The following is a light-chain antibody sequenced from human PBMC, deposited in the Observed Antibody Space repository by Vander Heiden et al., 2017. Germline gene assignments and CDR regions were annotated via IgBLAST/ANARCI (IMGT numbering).Light chain of an antibody. CDR3: QQRDSTPYT. CDR1: QSISSY. CDR2: AAS. V-gene: IGKV1-39*01. Sequence: DIQMTQSPSSLSASVGDRVTITCRASQSISSYLNWYQQKPGKAPKLLIYAASSLQSGVPSRFSGSGSGTDFTLTIIMLQPEDFATYYCQQRDSTPYTFGQGTKLEIK. J-gene: IGKJ2*01.